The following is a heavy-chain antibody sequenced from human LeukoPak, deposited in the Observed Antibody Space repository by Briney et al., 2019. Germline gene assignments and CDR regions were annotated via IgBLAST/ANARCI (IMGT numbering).Heavy chain of an antibody. V-gene: IGHV4-59*01. Sequence: SETLSLTCTVSGGSISSYYWSWIRQPPGKGLEWIGYIYYSGSTNYNPSLKSRVTISVDTSKNQFSLKLRSVTAADTAVYYCARFGGGTLDYWGQGTLVTVSS. J-gene: IGHJ4*02. D-gene: IGHD2-15*01. CDR3: ARFGGGTLDY. CDR2: IYYSGST. CDR1: GGSISSYY.